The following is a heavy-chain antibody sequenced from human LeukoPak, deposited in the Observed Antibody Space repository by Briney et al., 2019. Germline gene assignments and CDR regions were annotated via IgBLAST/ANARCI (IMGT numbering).Heavy chain of an antibody. J-gene: IGHJ5*02. V-gene: IGHV1-2*02. CDR1: GYTFTGYH. CDR2: INPNSGGT. Sequence: GASVKVSCKASGYTFTGYHMHWVRQAPGQGLEWMGWINPNSGGTNYAQKFQGRVTMTRDTSISTAYMELSRLTSDDTAMYYCATLLSALKTKPWGQGTQVTVSS. CDR3: ATLLSALKTKP. D-gene: IGHD3-10*01.